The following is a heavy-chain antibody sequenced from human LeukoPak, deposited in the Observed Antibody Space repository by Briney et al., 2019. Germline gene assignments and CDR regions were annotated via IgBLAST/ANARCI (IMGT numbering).Heavy chain of an antibody. CDR3: AKAYCSSTSCYADH. CDR1: GFTFSNYA. J-gene: IGHJ4*02. V-gene: IGHV3-23*01. D-gene: IGHD2-2*01. CDR2: LSGTGGST. Sequence: GGSLRLSCAASGFTFSNYAMSWVRQAPGKGLEWVSSLSGTGGSTYYADSVKGRFTISRGNSKNTLYLQMNSLRAEDTAVYYCAKAYCSSTSCYADHWGQGTLVTVSS.